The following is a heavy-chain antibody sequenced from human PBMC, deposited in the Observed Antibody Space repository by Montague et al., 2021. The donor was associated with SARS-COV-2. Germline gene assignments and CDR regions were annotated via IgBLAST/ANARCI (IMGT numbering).Heavy chain of an antibody. CDR1: GDSISSSGYY. D-gene: IGHD3-22*01. CDR3: VREKYYFDDSGSK. CDR2: VYHTGST. V-gene: IGHV4-61*08. J-gene: IGHJ4*02. Sequence: SETLSLTCTVSGDSISSSGYYWSCVRPPPGKGLEWIGYVYHTGSTNYNPSLKSRVTLSIDTSKNQFSLNLTSVTAADTAVYYCVREKYYFDDSGSKWGQGTLVTV.